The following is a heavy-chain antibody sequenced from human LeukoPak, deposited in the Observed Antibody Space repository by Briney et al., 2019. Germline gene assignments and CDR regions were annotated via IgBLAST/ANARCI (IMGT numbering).Heavy chain of an antibody. CDR3: ARGPPYYDFWSGYLSLDY. J-gene: IGHJ4*02. CDR1: GFSISSYG. D-gene: IGHD3-3*01. CDR2: INNRGDDI. Sequence: GGSLRLSCAASGFSISSYGMTWVRQAPGKGLEWVSLINNRGDDIKYADSVKGRFTISRDNSKNTLYLQMNSLRAEDTAVYYCARGPPYYDFWSGYLSLDYWGQGTLVTVSS. V-gene: IGHV3-66*01.